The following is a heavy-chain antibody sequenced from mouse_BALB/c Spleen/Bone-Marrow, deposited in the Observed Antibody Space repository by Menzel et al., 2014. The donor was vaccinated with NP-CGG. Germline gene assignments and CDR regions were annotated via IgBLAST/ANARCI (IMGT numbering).Heavy chain of an antibody. J-gene: IGHJ2*01. CDR2: ISYSGST. D-gene: IGHD2-3*01. CDR1: GDSITSGY. V-gene: IGHV3-8*02. CDR3: ARGGLYDGSDY. Sequence: EVKLVESGPSLVKPSQTLSLTCSVTGDSITSGYWNWIRKFPGNKLEYMGYISYSGSTYYSPSLKSRISITRDTSKNQYYLQLNSVTTEDTAVYYCARGGLYDGSDYWGQGTTLTVSS.